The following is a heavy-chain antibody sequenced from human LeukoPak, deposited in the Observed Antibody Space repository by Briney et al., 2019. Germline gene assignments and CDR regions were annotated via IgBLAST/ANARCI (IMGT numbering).Heavy chain of an antibody. CDR3: ARGGYYGSGNDFRFDP. CDR1: GDSISSSNYY. J-gene: IGHJ5*02. V-gene: IGHV4-61*01. CDR2: IYYSGST. D-gene: IGHD3-10*01. Sequence: SETLSLTCTVSGDSISSSNYYWSWIRQPPGKGLEWIGYIYYSGSTNYNPSLKSRVTISVDTSKNQFSLKLSSVTAADTAVYYCARGGYYGSGNDFRFDPWGQGTLVTVSS.